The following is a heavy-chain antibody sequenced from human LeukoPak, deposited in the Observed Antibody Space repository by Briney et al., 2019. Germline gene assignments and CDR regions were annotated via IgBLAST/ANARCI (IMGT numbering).Heavy chain of an antibody. D-gene: IGHD5-12*01. J-gene: IGHJ4*02. CDR2: ISSSSSYI. V-gene: IGHV3-21*01. CDR3: ARDVRGYSGYDGDY. Sequence: GGSLRLSCAASGFTFSSYSMNWVRQAPGKGLEWVSSISSSSSYIYYADSVKGRFTISRDNAKNSLYLQMNSLRAEDTAVYYCARDVRGYSGYDGDYWGQGTLVTVSS. CDR1: GFTFSSYS.